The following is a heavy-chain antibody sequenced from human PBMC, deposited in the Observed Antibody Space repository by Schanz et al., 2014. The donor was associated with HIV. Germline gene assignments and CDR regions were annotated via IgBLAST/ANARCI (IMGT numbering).Heavy chain of an antibody. Sequence: QVQLVESGGGVVQPGRSLRLTCAASGFTFNTYGMHWVRQAPGKGLEWVAGISYDGVNVYYADSVKGRFTISRDNAKNSLYLQMNSLRAEDTAVYYCARDGTVPGWYEDAFNIWGQGTMVTVSS. D-gene: IGHD6-19*01. CDR1: GFTFNTYG. CDR3: ARDGTVPGWYEDAFNI. J-gene: IGHJ3*02. CDR2: ISYDGVNV. V-gene: IGHV3-30*03.